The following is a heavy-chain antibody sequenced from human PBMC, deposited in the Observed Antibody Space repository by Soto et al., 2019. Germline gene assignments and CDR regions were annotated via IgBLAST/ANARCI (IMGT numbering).Heavy chain of an antibody. CDR3: AKDRGDGYNYFDY. Sequence: GGSLRLSCAASGFTFISYGMHWVRQAPGKGLEWVAVISYDGSNKYYADSVKGRFTISRDNSKNTLYLQMNSLRAEDTAVYYCAKDRGDGYNYFDYWGQGTLVTVSS. CDR1: GFTFISYG. V-gene: IGHV3-30*18. J-gene: IGHJ4*02. CDR2: ISYDGSNK. D-gene: IGHD5-12*01.